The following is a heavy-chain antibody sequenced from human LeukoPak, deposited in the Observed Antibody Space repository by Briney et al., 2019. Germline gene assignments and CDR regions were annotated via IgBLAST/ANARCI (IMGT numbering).Heavy chain of an antibody. J-gene: IGHJ4*02. CDR3: ARHGTHSTSPLRY. CDR1: GGFISTYC. CDR2: IYTSGST. V-gene: IGHV4-4*09. Sequence: SETLSLTCTVSGGFISTYCWSWIRQPPGKGLEWIGYIYTSGSTNYNPSLKSRVTISLDTSKDHFSLKLSSVTAADTAVYYCARHGTHSTSPLRYWGQGTLVTVSS. D-gene: IGHD6-13*01.